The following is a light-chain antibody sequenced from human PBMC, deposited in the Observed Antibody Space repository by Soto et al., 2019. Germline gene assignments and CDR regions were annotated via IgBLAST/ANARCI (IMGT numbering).Light chain of an antibody. V-gene: IGLV2-14*01. Sequence: QSALTQPASVSGSPRQSITISCAGTSGEVGRYNHVAWYQQHPGKAPKLMIYEVTKRPSGVSNRFSGSKSGNTASLNISGLQAEDEADYYCISYTGSSTSYVFGTGTKVTVL. J-gene: IGLJ1*01. CDR3: ISYTGSSTSYV. CDR2: EVT. CDR1: SGEVGRYNH.